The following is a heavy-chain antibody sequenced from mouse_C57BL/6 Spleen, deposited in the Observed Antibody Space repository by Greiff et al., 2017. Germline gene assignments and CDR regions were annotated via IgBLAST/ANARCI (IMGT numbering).Heavy chain of an antibody. CDR1: GYTFTDYN. CDR2: INPNNGGT. Sequence: VQLQQSGPELVKPGASVKLSCKASGYTFTDYNMHWVKQSHGKSLEWIGYINPNNGGTSYKQKFKGKATLTVNKSSSTAYMKLRSLTSEDSAVYYCAREGYYYGSSYGWFAYWGQGTLVTVSA. V-gene: IGHV1-22*01. J-gene: IGHJ3*01. D-gene: IGHD1-1*01. CDR3: AREGYYYGSSYGWFAY.